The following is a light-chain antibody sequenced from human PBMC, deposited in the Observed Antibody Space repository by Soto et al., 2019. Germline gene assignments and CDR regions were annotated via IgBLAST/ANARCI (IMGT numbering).Light chain of an antibody. CDR2: GAS. CDR3: QQYHTSPLT. J-gene: IGKJ1*01. Sequence: EIVLTQSPGTLSLSPGERATFSCRASQSVGSSYIAWYQQKRGQAPRRLIYGASIRATGIPDRFSGSGSGTDFTLTISRLEPEDFALYYCQQYHTSPLTFGQGTKVEIK. CDR1: QSVGSSY. V-gene: IGKV3-20*01.